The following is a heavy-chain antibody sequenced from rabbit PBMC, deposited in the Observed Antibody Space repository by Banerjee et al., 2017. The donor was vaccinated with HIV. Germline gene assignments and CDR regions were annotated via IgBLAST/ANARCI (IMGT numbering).Heavy chain of an antibody. D-gene: IGHD6-1*01. CDR1: GFPISSGYY. CDR2: IATSSGST. CDR3: ARDWADSNGYSYAYDLNL. V-gene: IGHV1S40*01. J-gene: IGHJ4*01. Sequence: QQLEESGGDLVKPAASLPLTCKASGFPISSGYYMCCVRPAPRKGREWIGCIATSSGSTWYASWVNGRFTISTTSSTTVALQMTRLTAADTATYFCARDWADSNGYSYAYDLNLWGPGTLVTVS.